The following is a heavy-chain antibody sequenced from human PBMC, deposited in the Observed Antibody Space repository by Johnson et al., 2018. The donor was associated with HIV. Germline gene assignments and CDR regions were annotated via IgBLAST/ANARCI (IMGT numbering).Heavy chain of an antibody. CDR2: IKQDGTEK. J-gene: IGHJ3*02. Sequence: VQLVESGGGLIQPGGSLRLSCAASGFTFSTYWMSWVRQAPGKGLEWVANIKQDGTEKYYVDSVQGRFTISRDNVKNSLFLQMNSLRPEDTAVYYCAKETRDSRSAFDIWGQGTMVTVSS. CDR1: GFTFSTYW. V-gene: IGHV3-7*01. CDR3: AKETRDSRSAFDI. D-gene: IGHD4-11*01.